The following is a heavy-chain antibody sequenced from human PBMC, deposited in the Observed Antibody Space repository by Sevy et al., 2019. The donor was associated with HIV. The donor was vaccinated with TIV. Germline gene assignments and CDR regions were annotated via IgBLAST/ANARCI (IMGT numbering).Heavy chain of an antibody. V-gene: IGHV3-15*01. D-gene: IGHD2-8*01. J-gene: IGHJ6*02. Sequence: GGSLRLSCTASGYTFTYAWMSWVRQAPGKGLEWVGRIQARADGGTADYAAPVKGRFTISRDDSKNTLYLQMNSLKTEDTAVYYCSTDPIIVLLVTDGMDVWCQGTTVTVSS. CDR2: IQARADGGTA. CDR3: STDPIIVLLVTDGMDV. CDR1: GYTFTYAW.